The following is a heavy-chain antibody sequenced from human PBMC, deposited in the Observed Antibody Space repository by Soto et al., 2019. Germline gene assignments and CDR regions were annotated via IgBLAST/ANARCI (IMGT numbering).Heavy chain of an antibody. CDR2: INPSGGST. Sequence: ASVKVSCKASGYTFTSYYMHWVRQAPGQGLEWMGIINPSGGSTSYAQKFQGRVTMTRDTSTSTVYMELSSLRSEDTAVYYCARDHLGASMVRHNQGFDPWGQGTLVTVSS. D-gene: IGHD3-10*01. CDR1: GYTFTSYY. CDR3: ARDHLGASMVRHNQGFDP. J-gene: IGHJ5*02. V-gene: IGHV1-46*03.